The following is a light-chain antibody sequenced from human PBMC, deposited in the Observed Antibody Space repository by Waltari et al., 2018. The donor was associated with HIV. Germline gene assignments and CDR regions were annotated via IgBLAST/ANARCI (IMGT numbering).Light chain of an antibody. Sequence: QSALTQPAFVSGFPRQSITISCTGSSSDIGGYKYVSWYQSYPGKAPKLIIYDVSSRPSGVSDRFSGSKSGNTASLTISGLRAGDEADYYCSSYTSTSTPLLFGGGTKLTVL. CDR1: SSDIGGYKY. J-gene: IGLJ2*01. CDR3: SSYTSTSTPLL. V-gene: IGLV2-14*01. CDR2: DVS.